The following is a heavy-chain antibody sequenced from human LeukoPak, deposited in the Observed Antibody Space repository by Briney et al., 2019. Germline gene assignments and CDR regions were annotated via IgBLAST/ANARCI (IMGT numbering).Heavy chain of an antibody. J-gene: IGHJ4*02. Sequence: PGGSLRLSCAASGFTFDDYGMSWVRQAPGKGLEWVSSISSSSSYIYHADSVKGRFTFSRDNAKNSLYLQMNSLRAEDTAVYYCARSGWFGELGFDYWGQGTLVTVSS. V-gene: IGHV3-21*01. CDR1: GFTFDDYG. D-gene: IGHD3-10*01. CDR3: ARSGWFGELGFDY. CDR2: ISSSSSYI.